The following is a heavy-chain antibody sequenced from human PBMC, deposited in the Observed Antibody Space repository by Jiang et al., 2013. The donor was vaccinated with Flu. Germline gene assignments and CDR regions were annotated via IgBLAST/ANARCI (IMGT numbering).Heavy chain of an antibody. CDR1: GFTFSSYW. J-gene: IGHJ4*02. D-gene: IGHD3-9*01. CDR2: IKQDGSEK. V-gene: IGHV3-7*03. Sequence: LVESGGGLVQPGGSLRLSCAASGFTFSSYWMSWVRQAPGKGLEWVANIKQDGSEKYYVDSVKGRFTISRDNAKNSLYLQMNSLRAEDTAVYYCARLRYFDWLFPMGFDYWGQGTLVTVSS. CDR3: ARLRYFDWLFPMGFDY.